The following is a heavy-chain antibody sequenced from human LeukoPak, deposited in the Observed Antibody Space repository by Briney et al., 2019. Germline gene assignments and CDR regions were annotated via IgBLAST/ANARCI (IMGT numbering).Heavy chain of an antibody. J-gene: IGHJ3*02. Sequence: ASVKVSCKASGYTFTGYYMHWVRQASGQGLEWMGWINPNSGGTRYSQKFQGRVTMTRDTSINTAYMEVSRLTFDDTAVYYCARPRTSGWIHDVYDIWGQGTLVTVPS. CDR3: ARPRTSGWIHDVYDI. V-gene: IGHV1-2*02. D-gene: IGHD6-19*01. CDR2: INPNSGGT. CDR1: GYTFTGYY.